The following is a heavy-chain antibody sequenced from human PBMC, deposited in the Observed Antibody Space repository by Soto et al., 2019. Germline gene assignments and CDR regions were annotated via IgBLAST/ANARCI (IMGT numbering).Heavy chain of an antibody. D-gene: IGHD3-16*01. CDR1: GFAFSSYA. Sequence: GGSLRLSCEASGFAFSSYAMHWVRQAPGKGLEWVGVISYDGNYIYYADSVKGRFTISRDNTKNTLYVQVNSLRPEDTAVYYCAKGILSATIGPYAMDVWGQGTTVTVS. CDR2: ISYDGNYI. V-gene: IGHV3-30*18. J-gene: IGHJ6*02. CDR3: AKGILSATIGPYAMDV.